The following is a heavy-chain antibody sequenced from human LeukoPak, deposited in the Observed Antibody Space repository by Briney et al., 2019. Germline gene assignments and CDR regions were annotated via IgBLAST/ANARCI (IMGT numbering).Heavy chain of an antibody. Sequence: PGGSLRLSCAASRFTFSTYSMIWVRQAPGKGLEWLSYISGDSNTIYYADSVKGRFTVSRDNAKNSLYLQLNSLRAEDTAVYYCARDRHSSVDYWGQGTLVTVSS. CDR1: RFTFSTYS. J-gene: IGHJ4*02. CDR3: ARDRHSSVDY. CDR2: ISGDSNTI. D-gene: IGHD3-22*01. V-gene: IGHV3-48*01.